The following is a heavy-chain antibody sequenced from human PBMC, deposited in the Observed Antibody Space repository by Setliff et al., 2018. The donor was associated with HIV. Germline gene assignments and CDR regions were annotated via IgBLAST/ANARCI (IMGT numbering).Heavy chain of an antibody. V-gene: IGHV4-4*07. Sequence: PSETLSLTCTVSGGSIRIYYWNWIRQPAGKGLEWIGRIHTSGNTNYNPSLKSRVTMSVDTSNNQFSLKRSSVTAADTAVYYCARDRGNDSRNYYYYMDVWGKGTTVTVSS. J-gene: IGHJ6*03. CDR2: IHTSGNT. D-gene: IGHD3-22*01. CDR3: ARDRGNDSRNYYYYMDV. CDR1: GGSIRIYY.